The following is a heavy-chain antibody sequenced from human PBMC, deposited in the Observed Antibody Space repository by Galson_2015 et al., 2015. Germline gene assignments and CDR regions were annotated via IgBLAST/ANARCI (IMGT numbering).Heavy chain of an antibody. Sequence: SLRLSCAASGFTFSSYSMNWVRQAPGKGLEWVSSISSSSSYIYYADSVKGRFTISRDNAKNSLYLQMNSLRAEDTAVYYCARGGVVDYGDWYFDLWAAAPWSLSPQ. V-gene: IGHV3-21*01. CDR2: ISSSSSYI. CDR1: GFTFSSYS. D-gene: IGHD4-17*01. J-gene: IGHJ2*01. CDR3: ARGGVVDYGDWYFDL.